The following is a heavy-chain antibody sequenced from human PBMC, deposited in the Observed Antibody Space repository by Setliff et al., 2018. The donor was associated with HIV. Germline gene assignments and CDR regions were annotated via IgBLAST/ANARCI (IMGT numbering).Heavy chain of an antibody. CDR3: ARDRGRPDSFDI. J-gene: IGHJ3*02. CDR1: GFTFITST. V-gene: IGHV3-21*01. D-gene: IGHD1-26*01. Sequence: PGGSLRLSCAVSGFTFITSTMNWVRQAPGKGLEWVASISSSGSYIHFADSVKGRFTISRDNAKNTPYLQMNSLRAEDTALYFCARDRGRPDSFDIWGQGTMVTVSS. CDR2: ISSSGSYI.